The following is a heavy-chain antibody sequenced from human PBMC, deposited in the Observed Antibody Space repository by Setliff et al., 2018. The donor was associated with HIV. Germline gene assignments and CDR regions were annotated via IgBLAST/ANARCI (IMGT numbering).Heavy chain of an antibody. CDR2: IYPGDSDT. J-gene: IGHJ4*02. CDR1: GYTFTSYW. CDR3: ARRASKASLDY. V-gene: IGHV5-51*01. Sequence: GESLKISCKGSGYTFTSYWIGWVRQMPGKGLEWMGIIYPGDSDTRYSPSFQGRVTIPADKPINPPYLQWSSLQASDTAMYYCARRASKASLDYWGQGTLVTVSS.